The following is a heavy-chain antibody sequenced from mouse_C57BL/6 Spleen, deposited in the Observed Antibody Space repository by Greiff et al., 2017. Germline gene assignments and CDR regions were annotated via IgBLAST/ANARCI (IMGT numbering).Heavy chain of an antibody. V-gene: IGHV1-4*01. CDR3: ARGGSYYYYAMDY. CDR1: GYTFTSYT. J-gene: IGHJ4*01. CDR2: INPSSGYT. D-gene: IGHD1-1*01. Sequence: VQLQQSGAELARPGASVKMSCKASGYTFTSYTMHWVKQRPGQGLEWIGYINPSSGYTKYNQKFKDKATLTADKSSSTAYMQLSSLTSEDSAVYYCARGGSYYYYAMDYWGQGTQSPSPQ.